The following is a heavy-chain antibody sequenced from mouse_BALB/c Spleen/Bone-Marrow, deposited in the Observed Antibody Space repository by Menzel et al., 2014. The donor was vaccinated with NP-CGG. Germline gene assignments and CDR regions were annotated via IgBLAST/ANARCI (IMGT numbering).Heavy chain of an antibody. D-gene: IGHD2-4*01. J-gene: IGHJ1*01. V-gene: IGHV14-3*02. CDR2: IDPANGNT. CDR1: GFNIKDTY. Sequence: VQLQQSGAELVKPRASVKLSCTASGFNIKDTYMHWVKQRPEQGLEWIGRIDPANGNTKYDPKFQGKATITADTSSNTACLQLSSLTSEDTAVYYCATMITDWYFDVWGAGTTVTVSS. CDR3: ATMITDWYFDV.